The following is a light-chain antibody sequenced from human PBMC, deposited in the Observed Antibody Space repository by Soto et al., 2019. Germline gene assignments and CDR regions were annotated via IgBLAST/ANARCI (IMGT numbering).Light chain of an antibody. CDR2: GTS. Sequence: EIVMTQSPATLSVSPGERATLSCRASQTVSGNLAWYQQKPGQAPRLLIYGTSTRATGISAGFSGSGSGTEFALTISSLQSEDFAVYYCQQYNKWPLTFGGGTKVEIK. CDR1: QTVSGN. CDR3: QQYNKWPLT. V-gene: IGKV3-15*01. J-gene: IGKJ4*01.